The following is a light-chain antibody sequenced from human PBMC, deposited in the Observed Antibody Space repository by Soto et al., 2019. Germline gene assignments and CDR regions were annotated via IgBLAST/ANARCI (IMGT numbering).Light chain of an antibody. CDR1: QGIRND. V-gene: IGKV1-27*01. Sequence: IQMTQSPSSLSASVGDRVTITCRASQGIRNDLGWYQQKPGKAPKLLIYGASTLQSGVPSRFSGSGSGTFFTLSISSLQPEDVGTFYCQRYHSAPPTFGHGTKVDIK. CDR3: QRYHSAPPT. CDR2: GAS. J-gene: IGKJ1*01.